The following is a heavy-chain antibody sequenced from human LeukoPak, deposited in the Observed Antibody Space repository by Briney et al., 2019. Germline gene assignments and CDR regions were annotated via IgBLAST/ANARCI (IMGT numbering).Heavy chain of an antibody. V-gene: IGHV1-2*02. CDR3: ARGIVGYGNDATRRFDP. CDR2: IDPNSGGT. CDR1: GYTFTVYY. Sequence: ASVKVSCKASGYTFTVYYIHWMRQAPGQGLEWMGWIDPNSGGTNYAQKFQGSVTMTRDTSIRAAYMELSRLRSDDTAVYYCARGIVGYGNDATRRFDPWGQGTLVTVSS. J-gene: IGHJ5*02. D-gene: IGHD4-17*01.